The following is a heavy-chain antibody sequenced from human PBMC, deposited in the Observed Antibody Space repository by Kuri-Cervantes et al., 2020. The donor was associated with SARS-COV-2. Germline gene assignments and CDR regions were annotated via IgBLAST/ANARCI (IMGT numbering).Heavy chain of an antibody. CDR2: IYYTGST. Sequence: SETLSLTCIVSGGSFRSGAYYWGWIRQPPGKGLEWIGSIYYTGSTYYSSSLKSRVTMSVDTSEGQFSLKLSSVTAADTAVYYCARANIVVVPAALGAIIYYYYYMDVWGKGTTVTVSS. CDR3: ARANIVVVPAALGAIIYYYYYMDV. CDR1: GGSFRSGAYY. D-gene: IGHD2-2*01. V-gene: IGHV4-39*01. J-gene: IGHJ6*03.